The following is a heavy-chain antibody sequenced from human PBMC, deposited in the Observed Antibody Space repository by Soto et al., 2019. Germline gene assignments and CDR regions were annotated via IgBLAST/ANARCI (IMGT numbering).Heavy chain of an antibody. D-gene: IGHD3-16*01. V-gene: IGHV3-23*01. CDR2: ISGSGGST. CDR3: AKDYIGITADAFDI. Sequence: GGSLRLSCAASGFTFSSYAMTWVRQAPGKGLEWVSAISGSGGSTYYADSVKGRSTISRDNSKNTLYLQMNSLRAEDTALYYCAKDYIGITADAFDIWGQGTMVTVSS. J-gene: IGHJ3*02. CDR1: GFTFSSYA.